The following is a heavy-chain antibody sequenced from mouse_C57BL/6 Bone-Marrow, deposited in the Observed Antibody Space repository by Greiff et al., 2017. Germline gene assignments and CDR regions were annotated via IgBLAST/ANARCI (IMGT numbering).Heavy chain of an antibody. CDR1: GYAFTNYL. Sequence: QVQLQQSGAELVRPGTSVKVSCKASGYAFTNYLIEWVKQRPGQGLEWIGVLNPGSGGTNYNEKFKGKATLTADKSSSTAYMQLSSLTSEDSSVYFCARDPLDLFDYWGQGTTLTVSS. CDR2: LNPGSGGT. V-gene: IGHV1-54*01. J-gene: IGHJ2*01. CDR3: ARDPLDLFDY.